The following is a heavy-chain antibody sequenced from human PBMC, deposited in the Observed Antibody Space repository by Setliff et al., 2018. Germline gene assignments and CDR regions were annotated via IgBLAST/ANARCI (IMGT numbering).Heavy chain of an antibody. CDR3: ARGSGWIQLWDVNDAFDI. J-gene: IGHJ3*02. Sequence: PGGSLRLSCAASGFTFSDYYMSWIRQAPGKGLEWVSYISSSSSTIYYADSVKGRFTISRDNAKNSLYLQRNSLRAEDTAVYYCARGSGWIQLWDVNDAFDIWGQGTVVTVSS. V-gene: IGHV3-11*04. CDR2: ISSSSSTI. CDR1: GFTFSDYY. D-gene: IGHD5-18*01.